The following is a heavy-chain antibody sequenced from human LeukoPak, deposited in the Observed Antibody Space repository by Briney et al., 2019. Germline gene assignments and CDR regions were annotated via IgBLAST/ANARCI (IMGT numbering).Heavy chain of an antibody. J-gene: IGHJ1*01. D-gene: IGHD3-10*01. CDR3: ARGEQAGLWFGDTAFHH. CDR2: IIPILGIP. CDR1: GGAFSSYA. Sequence: SVKVSCEASGGAFSSYAVSWVRQAPGQGLEWMGGIIPILGIPNYAQKFQGRVTITADESTSTANMELSSLRSEDTAVYYCARGEQAGLWFGDTAFHHWGQGTLVTVSS. V-gene: IGHV1-69*10.